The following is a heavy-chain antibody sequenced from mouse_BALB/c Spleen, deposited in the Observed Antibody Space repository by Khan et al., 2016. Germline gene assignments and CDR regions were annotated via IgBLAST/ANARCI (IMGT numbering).Heavy chain of an antibody. Sequence: QSGAELMKPGASVKISCKATGYTFSNYWIEWVKQRPGHGLEWIGDILPGSGYSNSNENFKGKATFTADASSNTAYMQLISLTSEDSAVYFGARAWYSMDYWAQGTSVTVSS. V-gene: IGHV1-9*01. CDR3: ARAWYSMDY. CDR2: ILPGSGYS. CDR1: GYTFSNYW. J-gene: IGHJ4*01.